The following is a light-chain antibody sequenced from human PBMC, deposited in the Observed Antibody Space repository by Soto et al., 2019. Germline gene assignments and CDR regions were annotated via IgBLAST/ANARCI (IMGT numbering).Light chain of an antibody. CDR1: QSPSNW. J-gene: IGKJ1*01. CDR2: DVS. V-gene: IGKV1-5*01. CDR3: QQYIPNSPWV. Sequence: DIQMTQSPSTLSASVGDKVTITCRTSQSPSNWLAWYQHRPGKAPRLLIYDVSTLENGVPSRFSGSGSGTEFTLTISDLQPSDFATYYCQQYIPNSPWVFGQGTKVDI.